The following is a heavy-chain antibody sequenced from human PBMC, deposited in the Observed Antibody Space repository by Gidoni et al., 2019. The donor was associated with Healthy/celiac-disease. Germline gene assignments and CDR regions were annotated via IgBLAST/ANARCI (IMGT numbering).Heavy chain of an antibody. J-gene: IGHJ3*02. D-gene: IGHD3-22*01. CDR1: GASISSAGYS. CDR2: IYYSGST. Sequence: QVQLQESGPGLVKPSQTLSLTCTFSGASISSAGYSWSWLRQHPGKCQEWIGYIYYSGSTYYNPSLKSRVTISVDTSKNQFSLKLSSVTAADTAVYYCARSGGESSGYYYDDAFDIWGQGTMVTVSS. V-gene: IGHV4-31*03. CDR3: ARSGGESSGYYYDDAFDI.